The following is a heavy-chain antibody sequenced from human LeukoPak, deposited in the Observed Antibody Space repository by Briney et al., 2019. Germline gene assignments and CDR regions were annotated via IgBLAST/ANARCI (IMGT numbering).Heavy chain of an antibody. V-gene: IGHV4-31*03. CDR1: GGSISSGGYY. CDR2: IYYSGST. Sequence: PSETLSLACTVSGGSISSGGYYWSWIRQHPGKGLEWIGYIYYSGSTYYNPSLKSRVTISVDTSKNQFSLKLSSVTAADTAVYYCARTCSSTSCYSTFDPWGQGTLVTVSS. CDR3: ARTCSSTSCYSTFDP. J-gene: IGHJ5*02. D-gene: IGHD2-2*01.